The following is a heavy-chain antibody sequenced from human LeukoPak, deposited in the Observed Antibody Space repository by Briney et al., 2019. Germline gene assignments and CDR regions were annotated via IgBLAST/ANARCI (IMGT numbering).Heavy chain of an antibody. CDR3: ARGVIYSYGDY. CDR1: GGSFSGYY. D-gene: IGHD5-18*01. Sequence: SETLSLTCAVYGGSFSGYYWSWIRQPPGKGLEWIGEINHSGSTYYNPSLKSRVTISVDTSKNQCSLKLSSVTAADTAVYYCARGVIYSYGDYWGQGTLVTVSS. CDR2: INHSGST. J-gene: IGHJ4*02. V-gene: IGHV4-34*01.